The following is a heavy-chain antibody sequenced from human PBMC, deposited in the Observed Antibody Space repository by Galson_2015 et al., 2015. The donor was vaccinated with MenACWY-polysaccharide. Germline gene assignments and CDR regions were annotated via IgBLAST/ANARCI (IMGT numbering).Heavy chain of an antibody. V-gene: IGHV1-8*01. Sequence: SVKVSCKASGYTFTSYDINWVRQAPGQGLEWMGWMNPNSGNTGYAQKFQGRVSMTRNTYISTSYMELSILRSEDTAVYYCERVIRRGNYCFYYWGQGTLVTVSS. J-gene: IGHJ4*02. D-gene: IGHD1-26*01. CDR3: ERVIRRGNYCFYY. CDR2: MNPNSGNT. CDR1: GYTFTSYD.